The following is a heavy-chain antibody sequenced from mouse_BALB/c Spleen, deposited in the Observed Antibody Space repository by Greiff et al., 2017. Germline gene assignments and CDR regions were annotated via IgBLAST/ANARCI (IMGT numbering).Heavy chain of an antibody. D-gene: IGHD1-2*01. CDR3: ARDNGPSYWYFDV. Sequence: VKVVESGPGLVAPSQSLSITCTVSGFSLTSYGVHWVRQPPGKGLEWLGVIWAGGSTNYNSALMSRLSISKDNSKSQVFLKMNSLQTDDTAMYYCARDNGPSYWYFDVWGAGTTVTVSS. CDR1: GFSLTSYG. CDR2: IWAGGST. V-gene: IGHV2-9*02. J-gene: IGHJ1*01.